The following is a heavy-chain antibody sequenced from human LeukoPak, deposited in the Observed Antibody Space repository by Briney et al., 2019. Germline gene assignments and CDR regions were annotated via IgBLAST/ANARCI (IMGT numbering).Heavy chain of an antibody. J-gene: IGHJ3*02. D-gene: IGHD4-23*01. CDR3: ARNYGGNSGEDAFDT. CDR2: IWYGGSNK. V-gene: IGHV3-33*08. CDR1: GFTFSSYG. Sequence: GGSLRLSCAASGFTFSSYGMHWVRQAPGKGLEWVAVIWYGGSNKYYADSVKGRFTISRDNSKNTLYLQMNSLRAEDTAVYYCARNYGGNSGEDAFDTWGQGTMVTVSS.